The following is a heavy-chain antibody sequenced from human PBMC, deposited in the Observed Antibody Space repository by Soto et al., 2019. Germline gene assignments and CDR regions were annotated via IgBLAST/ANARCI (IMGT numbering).Heavy chain of an antibody. D-gene: IGHD6-19*01. V-gene: IGHV3-74*01. Sequence: EVQLVESGGGLVRPGGSLRLSCAASGFTFSNYWMNWVRQSPGKGLVCVSRIKSDGSTTSYADSVKGRFTISRDNAKNTLYLQMNSLRAEDTAVYYCARVYLSSGWSKVDYWGQGTLVTVSS. CDR2: IKSDGSTT. CDR3: ARVYLSSGWSKVDY. J-gene: IGHJ4*02. CDR1: GFTFSNYW.